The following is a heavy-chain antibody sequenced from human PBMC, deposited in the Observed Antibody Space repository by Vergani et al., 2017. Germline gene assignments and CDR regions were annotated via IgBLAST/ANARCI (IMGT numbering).Heavy chain of an antibody. CDR3: ARGLGDFWSGSFRFGWFDP. V-gene: IGHV1-8*01. CDR1: GYTFTSYD. D-gene: IGHD3-3*01. CDR2: MNPKSGNT. Sequence: QVQLVQSGAEVKKTGASVKVSCKASGYTFTSYDINWVRQATGQGLEWMGWMNPKSGNTGYAQKFQGRVTMTRNTSISTAYMELSSLRSEDTAVYYCARGLGDFWSGSFRFGWFDPWGQGTLVTVSS. J-gene: IGHJ5*02.